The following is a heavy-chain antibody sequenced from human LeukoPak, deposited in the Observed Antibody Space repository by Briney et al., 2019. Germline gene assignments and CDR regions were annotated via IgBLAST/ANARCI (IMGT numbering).Heavy chain of an antibody. V-gene: IGHV3-13*01. J-gene: IGHJ6*03. D-gene: IGHD3-22*01. Sequence: GGSLRLSCAAPGVSFSRNDMHWVRQPTGKRLEWVSRISSAGDTYNACSVKGRFTISRGNANNSLYLHMNGLRAADTAVYYCARSGVVTNSTDFTDYYCIDVWGKGTTVTVSS. CDR2: ISSAGDT. CDR1: GVSFSRND. CDR3: ARSGVVTNSTDFTDYYCIDV.